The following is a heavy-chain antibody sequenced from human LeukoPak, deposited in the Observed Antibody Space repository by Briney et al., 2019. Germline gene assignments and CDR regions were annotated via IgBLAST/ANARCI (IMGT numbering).Heavy chain of an antibody. D-gene: IGHD5-24*01. CDR2: INPSSGGT. V-gene: IGHV1-2*02. Sequence: GASVRVSCKASGYAFTPYYMHWVRQAPGQGLEWMGWINPSSGGTNYAQKFQGRVTMTRDTSITTAYMELSRLRSDDTAVYYCARDSGDGYNLFDYWGQGTLVTVSS. CDR1: GYAFTPYY. CDR3: ARDSGDGYNLFDY. J-gene: IGHJ4*02.